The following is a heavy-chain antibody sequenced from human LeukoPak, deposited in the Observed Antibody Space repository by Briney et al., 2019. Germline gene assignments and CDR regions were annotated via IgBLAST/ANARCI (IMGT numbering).Heavy chain of an antibody. CDR1: GFTFGSYA. J-gene: IGHJ3*01. CDR3: AGRCIYDDYGRLDAFDV. D-gene: IGHD4-17*01. CDR2: ISDSGGRT. Sequence: GGSLRLSCAASGFTFGSYAMTWVRQAPGKGLERVSSISDSGGRTFYADSVKGRFTISRDNSKDTLNLQMNSLRAEDTALYYCAGRCIYDDYGRLDAFDVWGQGTMVTVSS. V-gene: IGHV3-23*01.